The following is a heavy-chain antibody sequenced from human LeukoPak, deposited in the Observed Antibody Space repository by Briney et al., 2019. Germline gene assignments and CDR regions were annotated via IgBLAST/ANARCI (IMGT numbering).Heavy chain of an antibody. Sequence: GGSLRLSCTASRFTFNKYAVSWLRQAPGKGLEWVSAISIGGNSKYYADSVKGRFAISRDDSKNTLFLQMNSLRAEDTAVYYCAKGRKWELPFDYWGQGTLVTVSS. CDR3: AKGRKWELPFDY. CDR2: ISIGGNSK. CDR1: RFTFNKYA. J-gene: IGHJ4*02. V-gene: IGHV3-23*01. D-gene: IGHD1-26*01.